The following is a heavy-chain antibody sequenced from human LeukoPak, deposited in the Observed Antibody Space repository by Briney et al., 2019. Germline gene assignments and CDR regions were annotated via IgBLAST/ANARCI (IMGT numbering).Heavy chain of an antibody. D-gene: IGHD6-13*01. J-gene: IGHJ6*02. CDR1: GGSISSSSYY. CDR2: IYYSGST. Sequence: SETLSLTCSVSGGSISSSSYYWGWIRQPPGKGLEWIGSIYYSGSTYYNPSLKSRVTISVDTSKNQFSLRLSSVTAADTAVYYCARLSSSLEANYYYGMDVWGQGTTVTVSS. V-gene: IGHV4-39*01. CDR3: ARLSSSLEANYYYGMDV.